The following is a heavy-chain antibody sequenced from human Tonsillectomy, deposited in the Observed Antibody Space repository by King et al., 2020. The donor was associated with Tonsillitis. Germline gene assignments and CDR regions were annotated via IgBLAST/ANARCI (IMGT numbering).Heavy chain of an antibody. D-gene: IGHD5-18*01. V-gene: IGHV4-31*03. CDR3: AGDRLDTAMVDYYYGMDV. CDR1: GGSISSGGYY. CDR2: IYYRGST. J-gene: IGHJ6*02. Sequence: VQLQESGPGLVKPSQTLSLTCTVSGGSISSGGYYWSWIRQPPGKGLEWIGYIYYRGSTYYNPSLKSRVTISVDTSKNQFSLKLSSVTAADTAVYYCAGDRLDTAMVDYYYGMDVWGQGTTVTVSS.